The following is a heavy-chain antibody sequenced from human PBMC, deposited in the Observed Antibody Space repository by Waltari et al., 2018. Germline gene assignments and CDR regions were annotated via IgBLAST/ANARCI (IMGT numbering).Heavy chain of an antibody. J-gene: IGHJ4*02. CDR2: RKQDGSGK. Sequence: EVQLVESGGGLVQPGGSLRLSCSGSGFTFTNHWMSWVRQAPGEGPEWGARRKQDGSGKYYVDSMKGRFTISRDNAKNSLSLQMDSLRAEDTAVYFCARGVTTVEYWGQGTLVTVSS. V-gene: IGHV3-7*04. CDR3: ARGVTTVEY. CDR1: GFTFTNHW. D-gene: IGHD2-21*02.